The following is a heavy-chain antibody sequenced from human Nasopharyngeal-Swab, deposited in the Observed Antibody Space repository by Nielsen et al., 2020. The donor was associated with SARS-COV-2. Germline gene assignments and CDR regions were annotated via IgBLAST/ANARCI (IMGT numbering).Heavy chain of an antibody. CDR2: IIPIFGTA. V-gene: IGHV1-69*06. D-gene: IGHD1-26*01. J-gene: IGHJ5*02. Sequence: WVRQAPGQGLEWMGGIIPIFGTANYAQKFQGRVTITADKSTSTAYMELSSLRSEDTAVYYCARDRIVGATSAFAPWGQGTLVTVSS. CDR3: ARDRIVGATSAFAP.